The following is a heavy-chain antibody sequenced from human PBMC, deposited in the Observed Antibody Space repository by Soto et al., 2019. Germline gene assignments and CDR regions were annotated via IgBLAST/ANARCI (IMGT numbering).Heavy chain of an antibody. CDR2: ISGSGGVST. CDR1: EFTFSNYV. J-gene: IGHJ4*02. Sequence: EVQLLESGGGLVQPGGSLRLSCAASEFTFSNYVMSWVRQAPGKGLEWVSAISGSGGVSTYYADSVKGRFTISRDNSKNPLFLQMSSLRPEDTAVYYCSKLVGATMVSDYWGQGTLVIVSS. V-gene: IGHV3-23*01. D-gene: IGHD1-26*01. CDR3: SKLVGATMVSDY.